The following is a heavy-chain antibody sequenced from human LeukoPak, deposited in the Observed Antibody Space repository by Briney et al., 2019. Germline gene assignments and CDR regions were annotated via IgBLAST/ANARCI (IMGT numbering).Heavy chain of an antibody. J-gene: IGHJ4*02. Sequence: ASVKVSCKASGYTSSNFAISWVRQAPGQGLEWMGWISTYDGKAHYPQKLQGRVTMTTDTSTSTVYMELRSLRSDDTAVYYCARVTWSPGPPFDYWGQGTPVTVSS. CDR3: ARVTWSPGPPFDY. V-gene: IGHV1-18*01. CDR1: GYTSSNFA. CDR2: ISTYDGKA. D-gene: IGHD3-3*01.